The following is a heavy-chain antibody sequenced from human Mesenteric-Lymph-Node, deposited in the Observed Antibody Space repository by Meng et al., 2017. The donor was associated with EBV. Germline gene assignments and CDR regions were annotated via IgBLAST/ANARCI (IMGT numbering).Heavy chain of an antibody. V-gene: IGHV4-39*07. J-gene: IGHJ4*02. CDR3: ARGEKGPIDY. CDR2: IYYSGST. Sequence: QLQVLEAGQGPVKPSKTLSLTCTVSGGSISSSSYYWGWIRQPPGKGLEWIGSIYYSGSTYYNPCLKICVTISVDTSKNQFSLKLSSVTAADTAVYYCARGEKGPIDYWGQGTLVTVSS. CDR1: GGSISSSSYY.